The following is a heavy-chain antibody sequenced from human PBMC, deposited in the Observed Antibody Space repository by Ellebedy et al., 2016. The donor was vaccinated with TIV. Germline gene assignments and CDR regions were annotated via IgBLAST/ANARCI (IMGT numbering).Heavy chain of an antibody. CDR2: FGLSADTT. Sequence: GESLKISCAASGFTFSSYAMSWVRQAPGKGLEWVSGFGLSADTTYYADSVRGRFTVSRDNSRNTLYLQMNSLRAEDTAIYHCARGRSGTYIHHAFDYWGQGILVTVSS. D-gene: IGHD1-14*01. J-gene: IGHJ4*02. CDR1: GFTFSSYA. CDR3: ARGRSGTYIHHAFDY. V-gene: IGHV3-23*01.